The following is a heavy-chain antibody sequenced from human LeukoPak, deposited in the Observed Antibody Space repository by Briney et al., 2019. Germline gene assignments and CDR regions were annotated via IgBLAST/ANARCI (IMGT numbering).Heavy chain of an antibody. CDR1: GFTFSSYS. CDR2: ISSSSSYI. J-gene: IGHJ4*02. V-gene: IGHV3-21*01. CDR3: ARVPFRYYDSSGYYDY. Sequence: GSLRPSCAASGFTFSSYSMNWVRQAPGKGLEWVSSISSSSSYIYYADSVKGRFTISRDNAKNSLYLQMNSLRAEDTAVYYCARVPFRYYDSSGYYDYWGQGTLVTVSS. D-gene: IGHD3-22*01.